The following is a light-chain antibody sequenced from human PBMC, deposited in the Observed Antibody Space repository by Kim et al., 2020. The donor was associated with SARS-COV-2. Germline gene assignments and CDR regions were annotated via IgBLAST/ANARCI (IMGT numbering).Light chain of an antibody. J-gene: IGKJ2*01. CDR3: QQFNNYPHT. V-gene: IGKV1D-13*01. CDR1: QGISSA. CDR2: DAS. Sequence: SASVGDRVTIPCRASQGISSALAWYHQKPGKAPQLLISDASSLESGVPSRFGGSGSGTDFTLTISSLQPEDFATYYCQQFNNYPHTFGQGTKLEI.